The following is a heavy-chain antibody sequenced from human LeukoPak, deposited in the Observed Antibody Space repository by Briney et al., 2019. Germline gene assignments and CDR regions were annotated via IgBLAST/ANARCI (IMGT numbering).Heavy chain of an antibody. CDR1: GGSFSGYY. CDR3: ARLRRSYGSGRLYYYYYMDV. CDR2: INHSGST. D-gene: IGHD3-10*01. J-gene: IGHJ6*03. V-gene: IGHV4-34*01. Sequence: SETLSLTCAVYGGSFSGYYWSWIRQPPGKGLEWIGEINHSGSTNYNPSLKSRVTISVDTSKNQFSLKLSSVTAADTAVYYCARLRRSYGSGRLYYYYYMDVWGKGTTVTISS.